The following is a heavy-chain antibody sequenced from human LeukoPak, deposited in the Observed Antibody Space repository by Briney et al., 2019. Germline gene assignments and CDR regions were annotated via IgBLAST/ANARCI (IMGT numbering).Heavy chain of an antibody. Sequence: ASVTVSYKVSGYTLTELSMHWVRQAPGKGLEWMGGFDPEDGETIYAQKFQGRVTMTEDTSTDTAYMELSSLRSEDTAVYYCATHGYNALYSFLDYWGQGTLVTVSS. CDR2: FDPEDGET. CDR3: ATHGYNALYSFLDY. J-gene: IGHJ4*02. CDR1: GYTLTELS. V-gene: IGHV1-24*01. D-gene: IGHD5-24*01.